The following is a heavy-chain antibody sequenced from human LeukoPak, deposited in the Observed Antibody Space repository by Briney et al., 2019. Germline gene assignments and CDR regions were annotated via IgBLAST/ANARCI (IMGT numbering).Heavy chain of an antibody. CDR3: ARGKLGYYYYHMDA. J-gene: IGHJ6*03. CDR2: IIPIYGTP. V-gene: IGHV1-69*05. Sequence: ASVKVSCKASGGTLSGYAISWVRQAPGQGLEWMGGIIPIYGTPHSSQKFQGRVTITTDESTSTAFMDLSSLRSEDTAVYYCARGKLGYYYYHMDAWGKGTTVTVSS. D-gene: IGHD3-3*02. CDR1: GGTLSGYA.